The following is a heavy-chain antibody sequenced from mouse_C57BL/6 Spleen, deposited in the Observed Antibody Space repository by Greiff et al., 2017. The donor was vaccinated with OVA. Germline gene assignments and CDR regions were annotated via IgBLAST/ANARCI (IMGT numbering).Heavy chain of an antibody. J-gene: IGHJ4*01. CDR2: IYPGSGST. Sequence: VQLQQPGAELVKPGASVKMSCKASGYTFTSYWITWVKQRPGQGLEWIGDIYPGSGSTNYNEKFKSKATLTVDTSSSTAYMQLSSLTSEDSAVYYCARVYYGSSYGYAMDYWGQGTSVTVSS. CDR1: GYTFTSYW. V-gene: IGHV1-55*01. CDR3: ARVYYGSSYGYAMDY. D-gene: IGHD1-1*01.